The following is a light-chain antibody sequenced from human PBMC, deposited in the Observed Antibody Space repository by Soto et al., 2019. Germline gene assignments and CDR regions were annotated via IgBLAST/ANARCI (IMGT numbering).Light chain of an antibody. V-gene: IGLV1-40*01. J-gene: IGLJ1*01. Sequence: QSVLTQPPSVSGAPGQRVTISCTGSSSNIGAGYDVHWYQRLPGTAPKVLIYNNNNRPSGVPDRFSGSQSGPSASLAITGLQVEDEADYYCQSYDSSLSGSYVFGTGTKVTVL. CDR1: SSNIGAGYD. CDR2: NNN. CDR3: QSYDSSLSGSYV.